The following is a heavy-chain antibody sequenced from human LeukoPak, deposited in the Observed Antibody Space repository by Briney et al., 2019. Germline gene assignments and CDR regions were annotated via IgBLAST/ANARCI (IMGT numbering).Heavy chain of an antibody. V-gene: IGHV4-59*01. D-gene: IGHD6-13*01. J-gene: IGHJ6*02. CDR3: ARVKTIAAAGTDAIWAYYGMDV. Sequence: SETLSLTCTVSGGSISRYYWSWIRQPPGKGLKWIGYIYYSGSTNYNPSLKSRVTISVDRSKNQFSLKLSSVTAADTAVYYCARVKTIAAAGTDAIWAYYGMDVWGQGTTVTVSS. CDR1: GGSISRYY. CDR2: IYYSGST.